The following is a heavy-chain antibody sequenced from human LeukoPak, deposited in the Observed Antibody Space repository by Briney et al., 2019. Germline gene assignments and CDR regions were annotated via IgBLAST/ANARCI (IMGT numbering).Heavy chain of an antibody. CDR2: VYYSGEA. V-gene: IGHV4-39*01. D-gene: IGHD3-22*01. Sequence: SETLSLTCTVSGGSISSSSHYWGWMRQPPGKELEWLGSVYYSGEAHYNPSLKSRVTVSVDRSNNQFSLKLTSVTAADPAVYFCARSRDYYDNRGHFMIWAMDVWGKGTTVSVS. CDR1: GGSISSSSHY. CDR3: ARSRDYYDNRGHFMIWAMDV. J-gene: IGHJ6*03.